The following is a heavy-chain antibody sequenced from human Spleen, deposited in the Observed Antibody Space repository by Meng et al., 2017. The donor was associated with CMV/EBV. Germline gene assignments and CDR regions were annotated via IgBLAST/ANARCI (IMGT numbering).Heavy chain of an antibody. J-gene: IGHJ4*02. V-gene: IGHV1-18*01. D-gene: IGHD3-22*01. Sequence: ASVKVSCKASGYTFTSYGISWVRQAPGQGLEWMGWISAYNGNTNYAQKLQGRVTMTTDTFTSTAYMELRSLRSDDTAVYYCARAGVYDSSGYYFVWGQGTLVTVSS. CDR2: ISAYNGNT. CDR3: ARAGVYDSSGYYFV. CDR1: GYTFTSYG.